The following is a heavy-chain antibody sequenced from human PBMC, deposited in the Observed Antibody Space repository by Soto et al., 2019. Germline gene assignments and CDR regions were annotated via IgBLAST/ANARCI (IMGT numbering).Heavy chain of an antibody. V-gene: IGHV5-10-1*01. D-gene: IGHD3-10*01. CDR1: GYSFTSYW. CDR2: LDPTDSYT. Sequence: GESLKISRKGSGYSFTSYWISWVRQMPGKGLEWMGRLDPTDSYTHYSPSFQGHVTISAEHSITTAYLQWRGLFASDTAMYVCARNRGGPPSYYYCSDKGYYYYGMDVWCQGTTVTVS. CDR3: ARNRGGPPSYYYCSDKGYYYYGMDV. J-gene: IGHJ6*02.